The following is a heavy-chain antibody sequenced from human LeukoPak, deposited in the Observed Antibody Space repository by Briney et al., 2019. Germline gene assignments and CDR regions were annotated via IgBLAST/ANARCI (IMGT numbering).Heavy chain of an antibody. Sequence: SQTLSLTCTLSGGSISGTSYYWGWIRQPPGKGLEWIGRIYYSGSTYYNPSLKSRVTITVDTAKNQFSLKVSYVRAADTVVYYGARVRYYYESSCYFAFDIWGQGTMVTVSS. CDR3: ARVRYYYESSCYFAFDI. CDR2: IYYSGST. CDR1: GGSISGTSYY. D-gene: IGHD3-22*01. V-gene: IGHV4-39*07. J-gene: IGHJ3*02.